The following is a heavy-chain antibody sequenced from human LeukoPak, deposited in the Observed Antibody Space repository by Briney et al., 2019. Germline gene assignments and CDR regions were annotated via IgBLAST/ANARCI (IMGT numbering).Heavy chain of an antibody. CDR2: INHSGST. D-gene: IGHD5-18*01. Sequence: SETLSLTCAVYGGSFSGYYWSWIRQPPGKGLEWIGEINHSGSTNYNPSLKNRVTISVDTSKNQFSLKLSSVTAADAAVYYCARHIRGYSYGYNWFDPWGQGTLVTVSS. CDR3: ARHIRGYSYGYNWFDP. V-gene: IGHV4-34*01. CDR1: GGSFSGYY. J-gene: IGHJ5*02.